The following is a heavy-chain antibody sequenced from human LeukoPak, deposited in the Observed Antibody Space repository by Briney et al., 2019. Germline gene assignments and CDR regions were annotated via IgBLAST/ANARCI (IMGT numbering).Heavy chain of an antibody. Sequence: PGGSLRLSCAASGFTFSSYAMSWVRQAPGKGLEWVSAISGSGGSTYYADSVKGRFTISRDNSKNTLYLQMNSLRAEDTAVYYCAKDGDGYLYYGSGSYCYFDYWGQGTLVTVSS. CDR3: AKDGDGYLYYGSGSYCYFDY. D-gene: IGHD3-10*01. J-gene: IGHJ4*02. V-gene: IGHV3-23*01. CDR1: GFTFSSYA. CDR2: ISGSGGST.